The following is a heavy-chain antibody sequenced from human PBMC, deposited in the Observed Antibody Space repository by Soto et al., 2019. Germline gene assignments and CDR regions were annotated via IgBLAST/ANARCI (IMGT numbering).Heavy chain of an antibody. CDR3: ARDLQGSGSFYSPDY. CDR1: GYTFTGYY. V-gene: IGHV1-2*02. CDR2: INPNNGDT. D-gene: IGHD3-10*01. Sequence: ASVKVSCKASGYTFTGYYIHWVRQAPGQGLEWMGWINPNNGDTNYAQKFQGRVTMTRDTSTSTAYMELSSLTFDDTAVYYCARDLQGSGSFYSPDYWGQGTLVTVSS. J-gene: IGHJ4*02.